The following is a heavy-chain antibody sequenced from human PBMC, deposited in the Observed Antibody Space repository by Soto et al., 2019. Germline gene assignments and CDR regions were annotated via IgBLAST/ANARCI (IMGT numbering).Heavy chain of an antibody. D-gene: IGHD2-21*02. CDR3: ARHPSDFWFDP. CDR1: GGSISSSSYF. J-gene: IGHJ5*02. V-gene: IGHV4-39*01. Sequence: QLQLQESGPGLVKPSETLSLTCSVSGGSISSSSYFWGWIRQPPGKGLEWIGSIYYSGSTYYNPSFKXXVTVSVDTSKNQFSLKLSSVTAADTAVYYCARHPSDFWFDPWGQGTLVTVSS. CDR2: IYYSGST.